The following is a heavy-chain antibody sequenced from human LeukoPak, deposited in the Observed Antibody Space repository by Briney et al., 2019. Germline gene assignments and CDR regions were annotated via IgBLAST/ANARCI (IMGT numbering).Heavy chain of an antibody. V-gene: IGHV3-23*01. J-gene: IGHJ5*02. CDR3: AKSKEYDFWRVLNWFDP. Sequence: GGSLRLSCAASGFTFSSYAMSWVRQAPGKGLEWVSAISGSGGSTYYADSVKGRFTISRDNSKNTLYLQMNSLRAEDTAVYYCAKSKEYDFWRVLNWFDPWGQGTLVTVSS. CDR1: GFTFSSYA. D-gene: IGHD3-3*01. CDR2: ISGSGGST.